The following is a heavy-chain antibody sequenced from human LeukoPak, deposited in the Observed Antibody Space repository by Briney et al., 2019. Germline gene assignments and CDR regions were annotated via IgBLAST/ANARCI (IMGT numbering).Heavy chain of an antibody. Sequence: SQTLSLTCTVSGGSISSGGYYWSWIRRHPGKGLEWIGYIYYSGSTYYNPSLKSRVTISVDTSKNQFSLKLSSVTAADTAVYYCARATIMITFGGVIADYFDYWGQGTLVTVSS. V-gene: IGHV4-30-4*08. CDR2: IYYSGST. CDR1: GGSISSGGYY. CDR3: ARATIMITFGGVIADYFDY. J-gene: IGHJ4*02. D-gene: IGHD3-16*02.